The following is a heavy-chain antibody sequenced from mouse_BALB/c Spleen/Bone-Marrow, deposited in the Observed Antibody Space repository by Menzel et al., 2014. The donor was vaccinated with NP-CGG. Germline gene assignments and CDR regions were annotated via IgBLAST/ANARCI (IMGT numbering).Heavy chain of an antibody. D-gene: IGHD2-2*01. CDR3: ARGGGYDWYFDV. CDR1: GLTFSSYA. V-gene: IGHV5-9-1*01. J-gene: IGHJ1*01. Sequence: EVKLVESGGGLVKPGGSLKLSCAASGLTFSSYAMSWVRQTPEKRLEWVATISSGGSYTYYPDSVKGRFTISRDNAKNTLYLQMSSLRSEDTAMYYCARGGGYDWYFDVWGAGTTVTVSS. CDR2: ISSGGSYT.